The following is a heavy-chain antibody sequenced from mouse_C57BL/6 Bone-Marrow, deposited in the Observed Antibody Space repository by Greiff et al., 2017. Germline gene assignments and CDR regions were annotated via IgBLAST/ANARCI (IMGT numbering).Heavy chain of an antibody. Sequence: QVQLKQPWAELVKPGASVKMSCKASGYTFTSYWITWVKQRPGQGLEWIGDIYPGSGSTNYNEKFKSKATPTVDTSSSTAYMQLSSLTSEDSAVYYCARPYYSNYWYFDVWGTGTTVTVSS. V-gene: IGHV1-55*01. CDR1: GYTFTSYW. CDR3: ARPYYSNYWYFDV. D-gene: IGHD2-5*01. J-gene: IGHJ1*03. CDR2: IYPGSGST.